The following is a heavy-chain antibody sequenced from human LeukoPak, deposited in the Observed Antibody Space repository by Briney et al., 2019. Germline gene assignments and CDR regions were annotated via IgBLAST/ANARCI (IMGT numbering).Heavy chain of an antibody. J-gene: IGHJ5*02. CDR1: GFTFSSSA. CDR3: AKTGATLCWFDP. D-gene: IGHD1-26*01. Sequence: GGSLRLSCAASGFTFSSSAMSWVRQAPGKGLEWVSAISNNGGYTYYADSVQGRFTISRDNSKSTLCLQMNSLRAEDTAVYYCAKTGATLCWFDPWGQGTLVTVSS. CDR2: ISNNGGYT. V-gene: IGHV3-23*01.